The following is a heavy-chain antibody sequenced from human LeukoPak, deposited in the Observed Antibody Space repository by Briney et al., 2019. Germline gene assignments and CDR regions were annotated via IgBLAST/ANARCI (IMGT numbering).Heavy chain of an antibody. J-gene: IGHJ2*01. CDR1: GYTLTELS. Sequence: ASVKVSCKVSGYTLTELSMHWVRQAPGKGLEWMGGFDPEDGETIYAQKFQGRASMTEDTSTDTAYMELSSLRSEDTAMYYCATDTGSYYLRYFDLWGRGTLVTVSS. V-gene: IGHV1-24*01. CDR3: ATDTGSYYLRYFDL. CDR2: FDPEDGET. D-gene: IGHD1-26*01.